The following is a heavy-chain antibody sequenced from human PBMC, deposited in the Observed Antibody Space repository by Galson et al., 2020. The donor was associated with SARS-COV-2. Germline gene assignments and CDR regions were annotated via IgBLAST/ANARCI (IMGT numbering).Heavy chain of an antibody. J-gene: IGHJ4*02. D-gene: IGHD3-22*01. Sequence: GGSLRLSCAASGFTFSGYWMSWVRQAPGKGLEWVANIKEDGGEKYYVDSVKGRFTISRDNAGNSLYLEMNSLRGEDTAVYFCARVDSSGYHLFDFWGQGTLVTVSS. CDR2: IKEDGGEK. V-gene: IGHV3-7*01. CDR1: GFTFSGYW. CDR3: ARVDSSGYHLFDF.